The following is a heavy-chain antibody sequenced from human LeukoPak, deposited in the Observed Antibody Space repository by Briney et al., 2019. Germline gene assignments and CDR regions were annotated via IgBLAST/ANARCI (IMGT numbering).Heavy chain of an antibody. Sequence: ASVKVSCKASGGTFTNFGINWVRQAPGRGLEWMGRVIPLLNLPNYAQKFQGRVTLTADTSTSTAYMELNSLRSEDTAVYYCARDRDWNHRWFDPWGQGTLVTVSS. CDR1: GGTFTNFG. CDR2: VIPLLNLP. J-gene: IGHJ5*02. D-gene: IGHD1-1*01. CDR3: ARDRDWNHRWFDP. V-gene: IGHV1-69*04.